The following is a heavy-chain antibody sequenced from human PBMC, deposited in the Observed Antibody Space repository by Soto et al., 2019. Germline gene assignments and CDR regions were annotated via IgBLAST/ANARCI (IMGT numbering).Heavy chain of an antibody. J-gene: IGHJ5*02. CDR1: GDSISSTRW. CDR2: IFHSGST. D-gene: IGHD2-21*01. CDR3: VRGGIAGHWFDP. V-gene: IGHV4-4*02. Sequence: PSETLSLTCTVSGDSISSTRWWSWVRQSPGKGLEWVGDIFHSGSTLYTPSLRGRLTLSADTSRNQLSLHLTSVTAADTAVYYCVRGGIAGHWFDPWGQGILVTVSS.